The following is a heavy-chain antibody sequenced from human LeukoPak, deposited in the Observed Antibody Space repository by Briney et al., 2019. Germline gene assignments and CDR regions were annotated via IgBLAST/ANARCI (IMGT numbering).Heavy chain of an antibody. D-gene: IGHD6-19*01. Sequence: GGSLRLSCAASGFTFSSYSMSWVRQAPGKGLEWVSSINWGSNHIYYADAVQGRFTISRDNAKNSLYLQMNSLRVEDTAIYYCARDNSGWSRDYWGQGTLVTVSS. CDR1: GFTFSSYS. V-gene: IGHV3-21*06. CDR2: INWGSNHI. CDR3: ARDNSGWSRDY. J-gene: IGHJ4*02.